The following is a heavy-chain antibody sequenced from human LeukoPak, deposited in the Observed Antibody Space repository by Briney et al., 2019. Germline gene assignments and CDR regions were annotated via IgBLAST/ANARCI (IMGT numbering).Heavy chain of an antibody. CDR2: VSSTSSFI. CDR1: GFTFSSYS. CDR3: AKDLSSAITSALVLDV. D-gene: IGHD3-22*01. V-gene: IGHV3-21*04. Sequence: GGSLRLPCAASGFTFSSYSINWVRQAPGKGLEWVSCVSSTSSFIYYADSVKGRFTISRDNAKNSLYLQMNSLRPEDTALYYCAKDLSSAITSALVLDVWGQGTTVIVS. J-gene: IGHJ6*02.